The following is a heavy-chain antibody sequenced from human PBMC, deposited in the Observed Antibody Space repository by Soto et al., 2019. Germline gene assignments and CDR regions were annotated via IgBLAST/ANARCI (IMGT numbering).Heavy chain of an antibody. V-gene: IGHV1-18*01. Sequence: QVQLVQSEAEVKKPGASVKVSCKASGYTFTTNGISWVRQAPGQGLERMGSISANNVNTNYVQKFQGRVTMTTDTSTNTAYMELRSLRIDDTAVYYCAGGGYWGQGTMVTVSS. CDR1: GYTFTTNG. D-gene: IGHD3-16*01. CDR2: ISANNVNT. CDR3: AGGGY. J-gene: IGHJ4*02.